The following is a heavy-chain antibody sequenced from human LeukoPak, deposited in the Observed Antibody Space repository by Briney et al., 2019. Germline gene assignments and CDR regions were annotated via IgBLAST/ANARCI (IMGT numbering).Heavy chain of an antibody. Sequence: EASVKVSCKASGCTFTSYGISWVRQAPGQGLEWMGWISAYNGNTNYAQKLQGRVTMTTDTSTSTAYMELRSLRSDDTAVYYCARDYAGYSAAFDPWGQGTLVTVSS. D-gene: IGHD2-15*01. J-gene: IGHJ5*02. V-gene: IGHV1-18*01. CDR1: GCTFTSYG. CDR3: ARDYAGYSAAFDP. CDR2: ISAYNGNT.